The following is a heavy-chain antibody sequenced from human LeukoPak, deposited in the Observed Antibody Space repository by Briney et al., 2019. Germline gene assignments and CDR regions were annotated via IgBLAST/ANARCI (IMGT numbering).Heavy chain of an antibody. CDR3: ARDGTWGWAQYDY. CDR1: GFTFSSHA. Sequence: SGGSLRLSCAVSGFTFSSHAMGWVRQAPGKGLEWVAGITAYGADRNYADSVKGRFTISRDNSKSTLDLQMNSLRAEDTALYYCARDGTWGWAQYDYWGQGILVTVSS. CDR2: ITAYGADR. D-gene: IGHD1-1*01. V-gene: IGHV3-23*01. J-gene: IGHJ4*02.